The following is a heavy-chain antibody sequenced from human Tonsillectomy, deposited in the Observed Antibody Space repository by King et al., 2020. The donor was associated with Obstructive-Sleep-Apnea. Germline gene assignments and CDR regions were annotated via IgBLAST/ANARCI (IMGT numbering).Heavy chain of an antibody. CDR2: MYYSGNT. J-gene: IGHJ4*02. CDR3: ARHRGVEDYGGYGDYFDY. D-gene: IGHD5-12*01. CDR1: GDSISNYY. Sequence: QLQLQESGPGLVKPSETLSLTCTVSGDSISNYYWSWIRQPPGKGLEWIGYMYYSGNTNYNPSLKSRVTISVDTSKIPFSLRLSSVTAADTAVYYCARHRGVEDYGGYGDYFDYWGQGALVTVSS. V-gene: IGHV4-59*08.